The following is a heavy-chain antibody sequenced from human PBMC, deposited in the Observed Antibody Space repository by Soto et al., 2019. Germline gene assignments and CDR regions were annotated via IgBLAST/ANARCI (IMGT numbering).Heavy chain of an antibody. CDR2: MSPNNGNT. CDR3: ARGDIVATNDAFDI. V-gene: IGHV1-18*01. D-gene: IGHD5-12*01. J-gene: IGHJ3*02. CDR1: GYTFTSYG. Sequence: EASVKVSCKASGYTFTSYGISWVRQAPGQGLEWMGWMSPNNGNTNYAQKFQGRVTMTTNTSTSTAYMELSSLRSEDTAVYYCARGDIVATNDAFDIWGQGTMVTVSS.